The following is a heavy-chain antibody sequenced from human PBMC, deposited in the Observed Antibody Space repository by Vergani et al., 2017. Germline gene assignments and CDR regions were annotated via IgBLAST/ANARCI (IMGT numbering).Heavy chain of an antibody. V-gene: IGHV4-59*10. J-gene: IGHJ6*02. CDR3: ARETGDSSSWYGYYYYGMDV. CDR2: IYTSGST. CDR1: GGSFSGYY. D-gene: IGHD6-13*01. Sequence: QVQLQQWGAGLLKPSETLSLTCAVYGGSFSGYYWSWIRQPPGKGLEWIGRIYTSGSTNYNPSLKSRVTISVDTSKDQFSLKLSSVTAADTAVYYCARETGDSSSWYGYYYYGMDVWGQGTTVTVSS.